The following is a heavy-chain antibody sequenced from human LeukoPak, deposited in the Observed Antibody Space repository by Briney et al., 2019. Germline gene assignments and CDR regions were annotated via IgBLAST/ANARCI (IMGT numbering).Heavy chain of an antibody. J-gene: IGHJ4*02. CDR1: GYSFTSYW. D-gene: IGHD3-22*01. CDR2: IHPGDSDT. V-gene: IGHV5-51*01. Sequence: GESLKISCKGSGYSFTSYWIGWVRQMPGKGLEWMGIIHPGDSDTRYSPSFQGQVTISADKSISTAYLQWSSLKASDTAMYYCARWGVDYYDSSGYYQDDYWGQGTLVTVSS. CDR3: ARWGVDYYDSSGYYQDDY.